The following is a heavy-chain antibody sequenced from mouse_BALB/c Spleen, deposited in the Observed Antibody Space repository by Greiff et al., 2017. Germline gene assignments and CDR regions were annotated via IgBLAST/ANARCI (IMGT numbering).Heavy chain of an antibody. V-gene: IGHV7-3*02. CDR2: IRNKANGYTT. CDR3: ARDPLLFDY. CDR1: GFTFTDYY. Sequence: DVKLVESGGGLVQPGGSLRLSCATSGFTFTDYYMSWVRQPPGKALEWLGFIRNKANGYTTEYSASVKGRFTISRDNSQSILYLQMNTLRAEDSATYYCARDPLLFDYWGQGTTLTVSS. D-gene: IGHD2-1*01. J-gene: IGHJ2*01.